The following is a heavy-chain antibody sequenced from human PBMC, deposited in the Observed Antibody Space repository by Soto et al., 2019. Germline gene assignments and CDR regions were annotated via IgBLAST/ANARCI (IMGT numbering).Heavy chain of an antibody. V-gene: IGHV3-23*01. CDR3: AKDSPDRPDGYY. Sequence: GGSLRLSCAASGFTFSTYAMAWVRQAPGKGLEWVSAISGSGGSTYYADSVKGRFTISRDNSKNTLYLQMNSLRAEDTAVYYCAKDSPDRPDGYYWGQGTLVTVSS. J-gene: IGHJ4*02. CDR2: ISGSGGST. D-gene: IGHD4-17*01. CDR1: GFTFSTYA.